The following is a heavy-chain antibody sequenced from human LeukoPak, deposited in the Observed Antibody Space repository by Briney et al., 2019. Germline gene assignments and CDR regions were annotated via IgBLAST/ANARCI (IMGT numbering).Heavy chain of an antibody. D-gene: IGHD3-10*01. Sequence: GGSLRLSCAASGFTLSSYTMTWVRQTPGKGLEWVSSISRSSNFIYYADSLKGRFTISRDNAKNSLYLQMSTLRTEDTAIYYCARVHASGTRYWYFDLWGRGTLVTVSS. CDR2: ISRSSNFI. CDR3: ARVHASGTRYWYFDL. J-gene: IGHJ2*01. V-gene: IGHV3-21*01. CDR1: GFTLSSYT.